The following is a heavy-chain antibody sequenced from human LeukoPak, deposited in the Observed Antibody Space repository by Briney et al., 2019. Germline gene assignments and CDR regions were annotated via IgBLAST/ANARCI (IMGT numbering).Heavy chain of an antibody. CDR1: GFTFSSYG. J-gene: IGHJ4*02. D-gene: IGHD4-17*01. CDR2: ISYDGSNK. CDR3: AKDHMTTVTTSDFDY. Sequence: PGRSLRLSCAASGFTFSSYGMHWVRQAPGKGLEWVAVISYDGSNKYYADSVKGRFTISRDNSKNTLYLQMNSLRAEDTAVYYCAKDHMTTVTTSDFDYWGQGTLVTVSS. V-gene: IGHV3-30*18.